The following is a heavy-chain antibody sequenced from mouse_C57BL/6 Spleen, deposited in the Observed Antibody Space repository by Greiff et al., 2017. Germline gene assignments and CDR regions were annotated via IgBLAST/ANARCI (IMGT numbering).Heavy chain of an antibody. CDR3: ASPTVVATGEFAY. J-gene: IGHJ3*01. V-gene: IGHV1-81*01. CDR1: GYTFTSYG. Sequence: QVQLQQSGAELARPGASVKLSCKASGYTFTSYGISWVKQRPGQGLEWIGELYPRSGNTYYNEKFKGKATLTADKSSSTAYMELSSLTSEDSAVYFCASPTVVATGEFAYWGEGTLVTVSA. CDR2: LYPRSGNT. D-gene: IGHD1-1*01.